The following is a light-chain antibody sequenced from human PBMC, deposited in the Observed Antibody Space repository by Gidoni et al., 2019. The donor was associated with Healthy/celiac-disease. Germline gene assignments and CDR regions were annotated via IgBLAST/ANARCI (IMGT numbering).Light chain of an antibody. CDR1: QSLLQSNGYNY. CDR2: LGS. Sequence: DRVMTKSPLTLPVTPGEPASIPCRSSQSLLQSNGYNYLDWYLQKPGQSPQLLIYLGSNRASGVPDRFSGSGSGTDFTLTISRVEAEDVGVYYCLQALHTPQTFXQXTKLXIK. CDR3: LQALHTPQT. J-gene: IGKJ2*01. V-gene: IGKV2-28*01.